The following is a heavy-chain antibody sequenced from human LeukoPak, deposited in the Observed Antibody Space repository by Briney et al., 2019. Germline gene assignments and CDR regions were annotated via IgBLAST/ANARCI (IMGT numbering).Heavy chain of an antibody. CDR2: IYYNGNM. CDR3: ARRNDFGI. V-gene: IGHV4-59*08. J-gene: IGHJ3*02. CDR1: GASTIAYY. Sequence: KASETLSLTCSVSGASTIAYYWSWIRQPPGKGLEWIGYIYYNGNMSYNPSLKSRVTISVDTSKNQFSLKLNSVTAADTAVYYCARRNDFGIWGQGTMVTVSS.